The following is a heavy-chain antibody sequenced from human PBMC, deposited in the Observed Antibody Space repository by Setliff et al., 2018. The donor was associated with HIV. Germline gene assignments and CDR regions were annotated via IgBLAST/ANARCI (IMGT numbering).Heavy chain of an antibody. CDR3: ARGTTLNVVPDAFDI. CDR2: IYYSGNT. CDR1: GGSINSHY. J-gene: IGHJ3*02. D-gene: IGHD4-17*01. V-gene: IGHV4-59*08. Sequence: SETLSLTCAVSGGSINSHYWSWIRQPPGKGLEWIGSIYYSGNTNYNPSLKSRVTMSVDTSTNQISLRLNSLTAADTALYYCARGTTLNVVPDAFDIWGQGTMVTVSS.